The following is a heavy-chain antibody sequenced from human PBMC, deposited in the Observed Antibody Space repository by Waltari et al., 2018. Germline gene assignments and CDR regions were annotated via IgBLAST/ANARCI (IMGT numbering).Heavy chain of an antibody. Sequence: EVELVESGGGLVQPGGSLGLYCVASGFIFRRAEMVCVPPAPGKGLEWVSYISSGNINIYYADSVKGRFTISRDNSKNSLYLQMNSLRPEDTAVYYCARAPTYSHYYMDVWGKGTTVTFSS. V-gene: IGHV3-48*03. CDR3: ARAPTYSHYYMDV. J-gene: IGHJ6*03. CDR1: GFIFRRAE. CDR2: ISSGNINI.